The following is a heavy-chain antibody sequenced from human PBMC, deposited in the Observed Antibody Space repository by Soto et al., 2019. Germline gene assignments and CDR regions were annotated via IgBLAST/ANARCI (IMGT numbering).Heavy chain of an antibody. CDR3: ATAYLRSLES. Sequence: HVQLQESGPGLVRPSETLSLICTVSGASLGSDCWSWIRQPPRRGLEWVGYMCDSGTTNYNPSLRSRLTISLAPANTPFSLTLNSVTAADTAIFYCATAYLRSLESWGQGTLVTVSS. D-gene: IGHD1-26*01. CDR1: GASLGSDC. J-gene: IGHJ4*02. CDR2: MCDSGTT. V-gene: IGHV4-59*01.